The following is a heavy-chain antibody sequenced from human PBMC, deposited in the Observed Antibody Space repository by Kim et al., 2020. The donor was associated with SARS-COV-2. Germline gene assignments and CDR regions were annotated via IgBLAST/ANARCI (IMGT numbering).Heavy chain of an antibody. CDR3: AKGGSLSGWDFDY. D-gene: IGHD6-19*01. V-gene: IGHV3-9*01. Sequence: YAYSVKGRFTISRDNAKNALYLQMNSLGAEDTALYYCAKGGSLSGWDFDYWGLGTLVTVSS. J-gene: IGHJ4*02.